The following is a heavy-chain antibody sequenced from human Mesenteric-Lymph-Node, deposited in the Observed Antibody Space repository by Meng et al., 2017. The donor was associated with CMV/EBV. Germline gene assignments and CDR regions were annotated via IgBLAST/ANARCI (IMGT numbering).Heavy chain of an antibody. CDR1: GYTFTSYY. Sequence: ASVTVSCKASGYTFTSYYMHWVRQAPGQGLEWMGIINPSGGSTSYAQKFQGRVTMTRDTSTSTVYMELSSLRSEDTAVYYCARDARAEDFDYWGQGTLVTVSS. CDR2: INPSGGST. J-gene: IGHJ4*02. CDR3: ARDARAEDFDY. V-gene: IGHV1-46*01.